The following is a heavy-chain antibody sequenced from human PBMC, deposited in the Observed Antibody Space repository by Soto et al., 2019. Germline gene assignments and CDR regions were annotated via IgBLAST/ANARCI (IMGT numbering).Heavy chain of an antibody. Sequence: SETLSLTCTVSGGSISSYYWSWIRQPPGKGLEWIGYIYYSGSTNYNPSLKSRVTISVDTSKNQFSLKLSSVTAADTAVYYCARALPLELRLDSDAFDIWGQGTMVTVSS. J-gene: IGHJ3*02. CDR1: GGSISSYY. CDR3: ARALPLELRLDSDAFDI. CDR2: IYYSGST. D-gene: IGHD1-7*01. V-gene: IGHV4-59*01.